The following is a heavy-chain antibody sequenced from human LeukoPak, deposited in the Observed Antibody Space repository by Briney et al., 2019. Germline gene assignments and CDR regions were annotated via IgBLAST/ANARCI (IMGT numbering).Heavy chain of an antibody. J-gene: IGHJ4*02. CDR2: INPSGGST. Sequence: ASVKVSCKASGYTFTSYYMHWVRQAPGQGLEWMGIINPSGGSTSYAQKFQGRVTMTRDTSTSTVYMELSSLRSEDTAVYYCARDWGIAVAGTGHIDYWGQGTLVNVSS. V-gene: IGHV1-46*01. CDR1: GYTFTSYY. CDR3: ARDWGIAVAGTGHIDY. D-gene: IGHD6-19*01.